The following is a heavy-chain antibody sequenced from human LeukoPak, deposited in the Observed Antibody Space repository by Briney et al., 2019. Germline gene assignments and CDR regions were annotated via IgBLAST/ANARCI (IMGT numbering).Heavy chain of an antibody. J-gene: IGHJ4*02. CDR3: ASGYCSSTSCYGVY. Sequence: PGGSLRLSCAASGFTVSSNYMIWVRQGPGKGLEWVSGIEWNGGSTGYADFVKGRFTITRDNAKNSLYLEMNSLRAEDTALYYCASGYCSSTSCYGVYWGQGTLVTVSS. V-gene: IGHV3-20*04. D-gene: IGHD2-2*01. CDR1: GFTVSSNY. CDR2: IEWNGGST.